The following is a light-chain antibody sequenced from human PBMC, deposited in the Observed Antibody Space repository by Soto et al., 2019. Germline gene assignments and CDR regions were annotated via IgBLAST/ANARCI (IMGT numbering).Light chain of an antibody. CDR3: CSYAGGYTHYV. Sequence: ALTQPPSVSGSPGQSVTISCTGTSSDVGGFNYVSWYQHHPGKAPKLMIYDVSKRPSGVPDRFSGSKSGNTASLTISGLQAEDEADYYCCSYAGGYTHYVFATGTKVTVL. CDR1: SSDVGGFNY. CDR2: DVS. V-gene: IGLV2-11*01. J-gene: IGLJ1*01.